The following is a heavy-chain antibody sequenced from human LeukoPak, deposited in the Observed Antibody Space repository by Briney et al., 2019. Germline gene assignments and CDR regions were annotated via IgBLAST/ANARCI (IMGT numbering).Heavy chain of an antibody. Sequence: PGGSLRLSCTASGFTFGDYAMSWVRQAPGKGLEWVGFIRSKAYGGTTEYAASVKGRFTISRDDSKSIAYLQMNSLKTEDTAVYYCTRDAGTTEEGDWFDPWGQGTLVTVSS. V-gene: IGHV3-49*04. D-gene: IGHD1-7*01. CDR2: IRSKAYGGTT. CDR3: TRDAGTTEEGDWFDP. J-gene: IGHJ5*02. CDR1: GFTFGDYA.